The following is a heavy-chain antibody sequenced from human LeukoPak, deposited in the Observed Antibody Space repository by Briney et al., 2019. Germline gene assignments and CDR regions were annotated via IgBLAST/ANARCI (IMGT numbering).Heavy chain of an antibody. CDR3: AREDWRILSYYYGMDV. D-gene: IGHD1-1*01. V-gene: IGHV3-7*01. J-gene: IGHJ6*02. Sequence: GGSLGLSCAASGFTFSSYWMSWVRQAPGKGLEWVANVKQDGSEKYYVDSVKGRFTISRDNAKNSLYLQMNSLRAEDTAVYYCAREDWRILSYYYGMDVWGQGTTVTVSS. CDR1: GFTFSSYW. CDR2: VKQDGSEK.